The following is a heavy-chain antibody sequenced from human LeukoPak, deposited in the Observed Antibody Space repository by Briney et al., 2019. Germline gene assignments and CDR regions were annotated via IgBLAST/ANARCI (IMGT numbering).Heavy chain of an antibody. CDR2: IYTSGST. Sequence: PSETLSLTCTVSGGSISSYYWSWIRQPAGEGLEWIGRIYTSGSTNYNPSLKSRVTISVDTSKNQFSLKLSSVTAADTAVYYCARVGYSYGLDYWGQGTLVTVSS. D-gene: IGHD5-18*01. CDR3: ARVGYSYGLDY. CDR1: GGSISSYY. V-gene: IGHV4-4*07. J-gene: IGHJ4*02.